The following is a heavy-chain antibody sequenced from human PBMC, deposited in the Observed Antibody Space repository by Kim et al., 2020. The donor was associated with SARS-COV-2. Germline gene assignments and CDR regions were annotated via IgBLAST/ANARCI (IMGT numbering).Heavy chain of an antibody. J-gene: IGHJ5*02. D-gene: IGHD5-18*01. CDR3: ARGRGYSYGYPVGWFDP. Sequence: SETLSLTCAVSGGSISSGGYSWSWIRQPPGKGLEWIGYIYHSGSTYYNPSLKSRVTISVDRSKNQFSLKLSSVTAADTAVYYCARGRGYSYGYPVGWFDPWGQGTLVTVSS. CDR1: GGSISSGGYS. CDR2: IYHSGST. V-gene: IGHV4-30-2*01.